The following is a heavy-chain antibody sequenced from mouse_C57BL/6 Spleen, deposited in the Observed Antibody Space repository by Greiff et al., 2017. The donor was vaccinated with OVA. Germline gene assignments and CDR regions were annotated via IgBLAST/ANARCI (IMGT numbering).Heavy chain of an antibody. J-gene: IGHJ2*01. CDR2: ISSGGSYT. V-gene: IGHV5-6*01. Sequence: EVKVVESGGDLVKPGGSLKLSCAASGFTFSSYGMSWVRQTPDKRLEWVATISSGGSYTYYPDSVKGRFTISRDNAKNTLYLQMSSLKSEDTAMYYCARHGAVNYFDYWGQGTTLTVSS. CDR1: GFTFSSYG. D-gene: IGHD1-1*01. CDR3: ARHGAVNYFDY.